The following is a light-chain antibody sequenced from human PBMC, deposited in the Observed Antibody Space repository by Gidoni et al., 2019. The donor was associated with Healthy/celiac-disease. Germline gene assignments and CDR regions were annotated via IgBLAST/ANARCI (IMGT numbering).Light chain of an antibody. CDR2: AAS. J-gene: IGKJ4*01. Sequence: DIQMTQSPSSLSASVGDRVTITCRASQSISSYLNWYQQKPGKAPKLLIYAASSLQSGVPSRFSGSGSGTDFTLTISSLQPEDFATYYCQQSYSTPLSTLGGGTKVEIK. CDR1: QSISSY. CDR3: QQSYSTPLST. V-gene: IGKV1-39*01.